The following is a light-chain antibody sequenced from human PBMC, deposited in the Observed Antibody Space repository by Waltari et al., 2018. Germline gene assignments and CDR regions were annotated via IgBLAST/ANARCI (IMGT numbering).Light chain of an antibody. CDR1: TNDVRNYDL. CDR2: EVI. Sequence: QSALTQPASVSGTPGQSITISCPGTTNDVRNYDLFSWYQQHPGKAPKLLICEVIKRPSGVASRFSGSKSGNTASLTISGLQGEDEADYYCCSYAGRGTYVFGSGTKVTVL. J-gene: IGLJ1*01. V-gene: IGLV2-23*02. CDR3: CSYAGRGTYV.